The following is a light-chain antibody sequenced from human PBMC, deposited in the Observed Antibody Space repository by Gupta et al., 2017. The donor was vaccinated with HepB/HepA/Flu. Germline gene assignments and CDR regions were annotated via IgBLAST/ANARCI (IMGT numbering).Light chain of an antibody. CDR2: EVN. Sequence: QSALTQPSSVSGSPGQSITISCTGTSSDVGNYNLVSWFQQHPGEAPKLMMYEVNERPSGVSERFSGSKSDNTASLTITGAQAEDEADYYCYSHERSSNFEVFGRGTKLTVL. CDR1: SSDVGNYNL. J-gene: IGLJ2*01. CDR3: YSHERSSNFEV. V-gene: IGLV2-23*02.